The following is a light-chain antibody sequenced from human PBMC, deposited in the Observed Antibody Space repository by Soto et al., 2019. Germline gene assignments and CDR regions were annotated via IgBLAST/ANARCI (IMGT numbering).Light chain of an antibody. V-gene: IGKV3-20*01. CDR2: GAS. CDR3: QQYGSSLLTWT. CDR1: QSVSSSY. Sequence: EIVLTQSPGTLSLSPGERATLSCRASQSVSSSYLAWYQQKPGQAPRLLIYGASSRATGIPDRFSGSGSGTDFTLTISRLEPEDFAVYYCQQYGSSLLTWTFGHGTKVEIK. J-gene: IGKJ1*01.